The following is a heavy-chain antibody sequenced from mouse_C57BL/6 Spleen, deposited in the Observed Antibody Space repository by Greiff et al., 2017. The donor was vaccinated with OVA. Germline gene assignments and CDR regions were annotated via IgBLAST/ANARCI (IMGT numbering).Heavy chain of an antibody. Sequence: QVQLQQSGAELARPGASVKLSCKASGYTFTSYGISWVKQRTGQGLEWIGEIYPRSGNTYYNEKFKGKPTLTADKSSSTAYMELRSLTSEDSAVYFCAKGGLRRYFDVWGTETTVTVSS. CDR3: AKGGLRRYFDV. CDR2: IYPRSGNT. D-gene: IGHD2-4*01. J-gene: IGHJ1*03. CDR1: GYTFTSYG. V-gene: IGHV1-81*01.